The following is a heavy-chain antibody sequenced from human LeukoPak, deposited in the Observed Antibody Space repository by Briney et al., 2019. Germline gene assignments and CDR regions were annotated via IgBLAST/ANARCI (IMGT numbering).Heavy chain of an antibody. Sequence: PGGSLRLSCAASGFTFSSYALSWVRQAPGKGLEWVSSISSSSSYIYYADSVKGRFTISRDNAKNTLYLQMNSLRAEDTAVYYCARPAYSSGWYGTYYFDYWGQGTLVTVSS. CDR3: ARPAYSSGWYGTYYFDY. V-gene: IGHV3-21*01. CDR2: ISSSSSYI. D-gene: IGHD6-19*01. CDR1: GFTFSSYA. J-gene: IGHJ4*02.